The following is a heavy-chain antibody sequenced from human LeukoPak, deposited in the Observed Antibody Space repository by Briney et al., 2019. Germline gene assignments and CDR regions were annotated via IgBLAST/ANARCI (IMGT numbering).Heavy chain of an antibody. CDR1: GGSISSYY. D-gene: IGHD1-26*01. CDR2: IYYSGST. V-gene: IGHV4-59*01. Sequence: SETLSLTCTASGGSISSYYWSWIRQPPGKGLEWIGYIYYSGSTSYNPSLKSRVTISVDASRNRFSLNLRSVTAADTAVYYCARGLGTTTGYYFYYMDVWGKGTTVTVSS. CDR3: ARGLGTTTGYYFYYMDV. J-gene: IGHJ6*03.